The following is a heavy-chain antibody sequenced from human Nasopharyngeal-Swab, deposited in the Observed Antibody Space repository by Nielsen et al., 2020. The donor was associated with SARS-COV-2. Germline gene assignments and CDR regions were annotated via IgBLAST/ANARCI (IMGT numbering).Heavy chain of an antibody. V-gene: IGHV1-24*01. J-gene: IGHJ4*02. CDR1: GSTLTEIS. CDR2: FDPEDGET. CDR3: ATDLRYSSPYRD. Sequence: ASVKVSCKVSGSTLTEISMHWVRQAHGRGLEWMGGFDPEDGETIYAQKFQGRVTMTEDTSIDTAYMELRSLRSEDTAVYYCATDLRYSSPYRDWGQGTLVTVSS. D-gene: IGHD6-13*01.